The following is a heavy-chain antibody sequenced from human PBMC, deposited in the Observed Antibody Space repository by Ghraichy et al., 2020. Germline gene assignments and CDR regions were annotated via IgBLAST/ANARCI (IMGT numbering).Heavy chain of an antibody. CDR3: ARVRPPYGSGTSAFDY. D-gene: IGHD3-10*01. V-gene: IGHV4-59*01. CDR2: IYYSGST. CDR1: GGSISSYY. Sequence: SQTFSLTCTVSGGSISSYYWSWIRQTPGKGLEWLGHIYYSGSTNYNPSLKSRVTMSVDTSKNQFFLKLTSVTAADTAIYYWARVRPPYGSGTSAFDYWGQGTLVTVSS. J-gene: IGHJ4*02.